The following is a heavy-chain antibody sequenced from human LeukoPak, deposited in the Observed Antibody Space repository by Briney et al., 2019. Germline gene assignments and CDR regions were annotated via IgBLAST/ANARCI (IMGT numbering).Heavy chain of an antibody. Sequence: SETLSLTCTVSGGSVSSTTYFWSWIRQPTGKGLEWIASINYSGSTYYNPSLKSRVTISVDTSENQFSLKLSSVTAADPAVYYCARYVVYGSGKYYFDYWGQGRLVTVSS. CDR3: ARYVVYGSGKYYFDY. CDR2: INYSGST. V-gene: IGHV4-39*01. J-gene: IGHJ4*02. CDR1: GGSVSSTTYF. D-gene: IGHD3-10*01.